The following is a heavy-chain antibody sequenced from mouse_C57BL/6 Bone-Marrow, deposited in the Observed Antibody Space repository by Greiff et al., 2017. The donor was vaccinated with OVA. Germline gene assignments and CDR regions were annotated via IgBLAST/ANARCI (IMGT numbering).Heavy chain of an antibody. J-gene: IGHJ1*03. CDR2: IHPNSGST. CDR3: ARGDYDDGGGYFDV. V-gene: IGHV1-64*01. CDR1: GYTFTSYW. D-gene: IGHD2-4*01. Sequence: QVQLQQSGAELVKPGASVKLSCKASGYTFTSYWMHWVKQRPGQGLEWIGMIHPNSGSTNYNEKFKSKATLTVDKSSSTAYMQLSSLTSEDSAVYYCARGDYDDGGGYFDVWGTGTTVTVSS.